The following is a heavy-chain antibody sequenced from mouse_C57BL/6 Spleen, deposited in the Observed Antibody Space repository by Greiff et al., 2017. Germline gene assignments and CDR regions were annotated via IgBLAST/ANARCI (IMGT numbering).Heavy chain of an antibody. J-gene: IGHJ4*01. D-gene: IGHD1-1*01. Sequence: EVKVVESGGGLVKPGGSLKLSCAASGFTFSDYGMHWVRQAPEKGLEWVAYISSGSSTIYYADTVKGRFTISRDNAKNTLFLQMTSLRSEDTAMYYCARPPYYYGSSPYYYAMDYWGQGTSVTVSS. CDR2: ISSGSSTI. V-gene: IGHV5-17*01. CDR3: ARPPYYYGSSPYYYAMDY. CDR1: GFTFSDYG.